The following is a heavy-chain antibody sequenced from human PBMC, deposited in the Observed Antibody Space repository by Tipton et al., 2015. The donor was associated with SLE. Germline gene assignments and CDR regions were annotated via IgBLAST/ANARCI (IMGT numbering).Heavy chain of an antibody. CDR1: GDSISSYY. D-gene: IGHD2-8*01. J-gene: IGHJ6*02. V-gene: IGHV4-59*01. Sequence: PGLVKPSGTLSLTCTVSGDSISSYYWTWIRQPPGKGLEWIGYIYYSGSTNYNPSLKSRVTISVDTSKNQFSLKLSSVTAADTAVYYCARGMLTWRGAIIGVDVWGQGTSVNVSS. CDR2: IYYSGST. CDR3: ARGMLTWRGAIIGVDV.